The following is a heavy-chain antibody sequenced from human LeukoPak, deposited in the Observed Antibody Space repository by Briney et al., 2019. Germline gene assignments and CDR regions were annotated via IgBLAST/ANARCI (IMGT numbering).Heavy chain of an antibody. V-gene: IGHV4-34*09. CDR3: ARGQLSAIPYYYSYGMDV. Sequence: SETLSLTCAVYGGSFSGYYWSWIRQPPGKGLEWIGYIYYSGSTYYNPSLKSRVTISLDRSENQFSLKLSSMTAADTAVYYCARGQLSAIPYYYSYGMDVWGQGTTVTVSS. D-gene: IGHD5-24*01. CDR1: GGSFSGYY. CDR2: IYYSGST. J-gene: IGHJ6*02.